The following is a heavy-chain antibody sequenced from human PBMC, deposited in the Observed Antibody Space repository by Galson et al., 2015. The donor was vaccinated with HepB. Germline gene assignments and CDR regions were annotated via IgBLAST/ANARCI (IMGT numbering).Heavy chain of an antibody. V-gene: IGHV3-48*01. J-gene: IGHJ5*02. Sequence: SLRLSCAASGFTFSSYSMNWVRQAPGKGLEWVSYISSSSSTIYYADSVKGRFTISRDNAKNSLYLQMNSLRAEDTAVYYCAAWTTVTTHNWFDPWGQGTLVTVSS. D-gene: IGHD4-17*01. CDR2: ISSSSSTI. CDR3: AAWTTVTTHNWFDP. CDR1: GFTFSSYS.